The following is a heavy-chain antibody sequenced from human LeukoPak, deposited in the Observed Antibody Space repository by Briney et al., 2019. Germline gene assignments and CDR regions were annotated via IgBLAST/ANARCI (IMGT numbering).Heavy chain of an antibody. CDR3: ARGWDSSGWYVAEYFQH. V-gene: IGHV1-8*03. CDR1: GYTFTSYD. Sequence: ASVKVSCKASGYTFTSYDINWVRQATGQGLEWMGWMNPNSGNTGYAQKFQGRVTITRNTSISTAYMELSSLRSEDTAVYYCARGWDSSGWYVAEYFQHWGQGTLVTVSS. D-gene: IGHD6-19*01. J-gene: IGHJ1*01. CDR2: MNPNSGNT.